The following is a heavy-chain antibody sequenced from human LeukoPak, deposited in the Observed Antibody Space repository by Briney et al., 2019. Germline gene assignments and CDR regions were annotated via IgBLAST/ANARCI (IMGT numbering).Heavy chain of an antibody. V-gene: IGHV4-34*01. CDR1: GGSFSGYH. CDR3: ARGRATAVVTAIRGYWYFDL. Sequence: ASETLSLTCAVYGGSFSGYHWSWIRQPPGKGLEWIGEINHSGSTNYNPSLKSRVTISVDTSKNQFSLKLSSVTAADTAVYYCARGRATAVVTAIRGYWYFDLWGRGTLVTVSS. CDR2: INHSGST. D-gene: IGHD2-21*02. J-gene: IGHJ2*01.